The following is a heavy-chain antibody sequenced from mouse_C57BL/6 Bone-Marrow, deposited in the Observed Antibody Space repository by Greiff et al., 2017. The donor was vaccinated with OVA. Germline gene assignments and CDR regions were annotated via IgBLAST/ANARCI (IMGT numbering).Heavy chain of an antibody. CDR1: GYTFTSYW. CDR3: ARSITTVVATDY. V-gene: IGHV1-64*01. Sequence: VQLQQPGAELVKPGASVKLSCKASGYTFTSYWMHWVKQSPGKGLEWIGMIHPNSGSTNYNEKFKSKATLTVDKSSSTAYMQLSSLTSEDSAVYYCARSITTVVATDYWGQGTTLTVSA. CDR2: IHPNSGST. D-gene: IGHD1-1*01. J-gene: IGHJ2*01.